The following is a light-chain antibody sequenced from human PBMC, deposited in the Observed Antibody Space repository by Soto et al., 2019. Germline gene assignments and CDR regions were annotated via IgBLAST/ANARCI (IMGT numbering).Light chain of an antibody. CDR2: TNN. CDR1: SSNIGSKP. CDR3: ATWDDILKGPV. Sequence: QAVVIQPPSASGTPGQRVTISCSGSSSNIGSKPVNWYQHLPGTAPKLLIFTNNRRPSGVPDRFSGSKSGTSASLAITGLQSEDEADYYCATWDDILKGPVFGGGTKLTVL. V-gene: IGLV1-44*01. J-gene: IGLJ3*02.